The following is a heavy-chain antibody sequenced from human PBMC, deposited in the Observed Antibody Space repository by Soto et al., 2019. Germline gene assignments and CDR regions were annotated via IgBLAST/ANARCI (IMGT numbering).Heavy chain of an antibody. V-gene: IGHV4-31*03. CDR3: ARESRGYFDDP. D-gene: IGHD3-9*01. CDR2: IYYSGST. CDR1: GGSIRSGGYY. J-gene: IGHJ5*02. Sequence: PSETLSLTCTVSGGSIRSGGYYWSWIRQHPGKGLEWIGYIYYSGSTYYNPSLKSRVTISVDTSKNQFSLKLSSVTAADTAVYYWARESRGYFDDPWGQGTLVTVSS.